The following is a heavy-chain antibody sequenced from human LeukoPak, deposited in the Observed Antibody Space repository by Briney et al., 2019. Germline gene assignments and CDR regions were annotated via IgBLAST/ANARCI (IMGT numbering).Heavy chain of an antibody. CDR1: GFTFSSYY. Sequence: GGSLRLSCAASGFTFSSYYMIWVRQAPGKGLEWVSVISVSGDWTYYADSVKGRFTISRDNSKNTLYLQMNSLRAEDTAVYYCANYRQSITAAGNSREFADYWGQGTLVTVSS. CDR3: ANYRQSITAAGNSREFADY. J-gene: IGHJ4*02. CDR2: ISVSGDWT. D-gene: IGHD6-13*01. V-gene: IGHV3-23*01.